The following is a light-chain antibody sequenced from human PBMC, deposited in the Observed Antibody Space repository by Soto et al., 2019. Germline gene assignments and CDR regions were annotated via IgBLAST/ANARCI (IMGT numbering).Light chain of an antibody. CDR1: QSISAE. CDR2: KTS. CDR3: QKYNSYGSWT. V-gene: IGKV1-5*03. J-gene: IGKJ1*01. Sequence: DIQMTQSPSTLSASVGDRVTITCRASQSISAELAWYQQKPGKAPNLLIYKTSNLESGVPSRFSGSGSGTEFTLPISSLQPDDFATYYCQKYNSYGSWTFGQGTKVEVK.